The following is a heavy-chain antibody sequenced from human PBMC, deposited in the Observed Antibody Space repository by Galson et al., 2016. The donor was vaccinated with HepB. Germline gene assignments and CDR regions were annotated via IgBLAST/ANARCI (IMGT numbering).Heavy chain of an antibody. J-gene: IGHJ3*02. CDR3: ARDMGYCSSTSCYVTAFDM. Sequence: SVKVSCKASGYSVTTYAMNWVRQAPGQGLEWMGWINTNTGKSKYAQAFTGRFVFSLDTSVSTTYLQISGLKAEDTAVYYCARDMGYCSSTSCYVTAFDMWGQGTMITVSA. D-gene: IGHD2-2*01. V-gene: IGHV7-4-1*02. CDR2: INTNTGKS. CDR1: GYSVTTYA.